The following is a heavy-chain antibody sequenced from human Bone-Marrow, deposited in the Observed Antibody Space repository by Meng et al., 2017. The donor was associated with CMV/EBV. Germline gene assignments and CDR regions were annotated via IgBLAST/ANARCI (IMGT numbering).Heavy chain of an antibody. D-gene: IGHD3-3*01. V-gene: IGHV3-15*01. CDR3: TTDPPLGLRFLEWLSPSNYYYYGMDV. CDR2: IKSKTDGGTT. CDR1: GFTFSNAW. J-gene: IGHJ6*02. Sequence: GESLKISWAASGFTFSNAWMSWVRQAPGKGLEWVGRIKSKTDGGTTDYAAHVKGRFTISRDDSKNTLYLQMNSLKTEDTAVYYCTTDPPLGLRFLEWLSPSNYYYYGMDVWGQGTTVTVPS.